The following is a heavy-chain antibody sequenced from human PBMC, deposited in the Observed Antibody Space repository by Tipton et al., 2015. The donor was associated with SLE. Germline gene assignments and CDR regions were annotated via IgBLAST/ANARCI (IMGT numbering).Heavy chain of an antibody. D-gene: IGHD7-27*01. J-gene: IGHJ4*02. CDR3: ARDPNGGYGSFDY. CDR2: IYNSGGT. Sequence: TLSLTCTVSGGSISTGGYYWSWIRQHPGKGLEWIGYIYNSGGTDYNPSPKSRVTISVDTSKNQFSLKLSSVTAADTAVYYCARDPNGGYGSFDYWGLGALVTVSS. CDR1: GGSISTGGYY. V-gene: IGHV4-31*03.